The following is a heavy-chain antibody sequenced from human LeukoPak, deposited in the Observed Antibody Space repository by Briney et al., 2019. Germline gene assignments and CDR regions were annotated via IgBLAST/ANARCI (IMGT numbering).Heavy chain of an antibody. D-gene: IGHD3-3*01. J-gene: IGHJ3*02. Sequence: SETLSLTCTVSGGSISSYYWSWIRQPPGKGLEWIGYIYYSGSTNYNPSLKSRVTISVDTSKNQFSLKLSSVTAADTAVYYCARSPLEPRAFDIWGQGTMVTASS. CDR3: ARSPLEPRAFDI. V-gene: IGHV4-59*12. CDR2: IYYSGST. CDR1: GGSISSYY.